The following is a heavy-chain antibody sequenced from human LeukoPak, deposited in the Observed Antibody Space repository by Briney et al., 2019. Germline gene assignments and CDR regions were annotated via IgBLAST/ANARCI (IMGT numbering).Heavy chain of an antibody. CDR1: GYTFTGYY. J-gene: IGHJ5*01. V-gene: IGHV1-2*02. D-gene: IGHD3-10*01. Sequence: ASVKVSCKASGYTFTGYYMHWVRQAPGQGLEWMGWINPNNGGTNYAQEFQGRVTMTRDTSINTAYMELTRLRSDDTAMYYCASSGRSGIYSWFDSWGQGTLVTVSS. CDR2: INPNNGGT. CDR3: ASSGRSGIYSWFDS.